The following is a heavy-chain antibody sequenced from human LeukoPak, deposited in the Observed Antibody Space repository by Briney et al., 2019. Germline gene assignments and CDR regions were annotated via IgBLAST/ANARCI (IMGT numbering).Heavy chain of an antibody. V-gene: IGHV1-2*02. CDR1: GYTFTGYY. Sequence: ASVKVSCKASGYTFTGYYMHWVRQAPGQGLERMGWINPNSGGTNYAQKFQGRVTMTRDTSISTAYMELSRLRSDDTAVYYCARDRGYSSSFSDYWGQGTLVTVSS. J-gene: IGHJ4*02. CDR2: INPNSGGT. CDR3: ARDRGYSSSFSDY. D-gene: IGHD6-13*01.